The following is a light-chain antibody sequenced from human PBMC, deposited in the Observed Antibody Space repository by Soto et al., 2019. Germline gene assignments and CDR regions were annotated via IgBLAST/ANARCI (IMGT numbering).Light chain of an antibody. Sequence: DIQMTQSPSTLSASVGDRVTITCRASQSISSWLAWYQQKPGKAPKLLIYDASSLESGVPSRFSGSGSGTEFTLTISSLQPDDFATYYCQQYNSCPRTFGQGTKVAIK. CDR3: QQYNSCPRT. CDR2: DAS. J-gene: IGKJ1*01. V-gene: IGKV1-5*01. CDR1: QSISSW.